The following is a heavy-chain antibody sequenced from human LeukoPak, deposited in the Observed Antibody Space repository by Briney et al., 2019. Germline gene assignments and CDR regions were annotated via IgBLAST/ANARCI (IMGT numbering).Heavy chain of an antibody. CDR2: ISAYNGNT. V-gene: IGHV1-18*01. CDR3: ARGFVRDYYDSSGLGY. J-gene: IGHJ4*02. Sequence: ASVKVSCKASGYTFTSYGISWVRQAPGQGLEWMGWISAYNGNTNYAQKLQGRVTMTTDTSTSTAYMELRSLRSDDTAVYYCARGFVRDYYDSSGLGYWGQGTLVTVSS. D-gene: IGHD3-22*01. CDR1: GYTFTSYG.